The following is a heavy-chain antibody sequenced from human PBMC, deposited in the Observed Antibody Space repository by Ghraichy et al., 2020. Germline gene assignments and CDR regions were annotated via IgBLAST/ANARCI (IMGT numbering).Heavy chain of an antibody. CDR3: ASPGRYGSGSYSDNYFDY. CDR1: GGTFSSYA. V-gene: IGHV1-69*13. D-gene: IGHD3-10*01. Sequence: SVKVSCKASGGTFSSYAISWVRQAPGQGLEWMGGIIPIFGTANYAQKFQGRVTITADESTSTAYMELSSLRSEDTAVYYCASPGRYGSGSYSDNYFDYWGQGTLVTVSS. CDR2: IIPIFGTA. J-gene: IGHJ4*02.